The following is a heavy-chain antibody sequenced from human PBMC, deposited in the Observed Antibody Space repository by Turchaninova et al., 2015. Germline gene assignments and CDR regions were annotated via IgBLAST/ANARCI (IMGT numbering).Heavy chain of an antibody. CDR3: ARGSHFLQWLLDY. Sequence: QVQLQESGPGLVTPSETLSLSCTVSGDTLSNYSWTWIRQSPGKGLEWIGNIYHSGSSNYNPSLKSRVTISIDASKNQFSLKLTSVTAADTAVYFCARGSHFLQWLLDYWGQGTLVTVSS. D-gene: IGHD6-19*01. J-gene: IGHJ4*02. V-gene: IGHV4-59*01. CDR1: GDTLSNYS. CDR2: IYHSGSS.